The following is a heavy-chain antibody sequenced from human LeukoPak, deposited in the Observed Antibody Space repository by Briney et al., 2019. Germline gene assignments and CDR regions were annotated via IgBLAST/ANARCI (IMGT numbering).Heavy chain of an antibody. J-gene: IGHJ4*02. V-gene: IGHV4-39*07. CDR1: GGSISSSTTYY. CDR3: ATSLDMVIFDS. D-gene: IGHD3-10*01. Sequence: PSETLSLACTVSGGSISSSTTYYWGWIRQPPGKGLEWIGSIFYSGITYYNPSLKSRVTISVDTSKNQFSLKLSSVTAADTAVYYCATSLDMVIFDSWGLGTLVTVSS. CDR2: IFYSGIT.